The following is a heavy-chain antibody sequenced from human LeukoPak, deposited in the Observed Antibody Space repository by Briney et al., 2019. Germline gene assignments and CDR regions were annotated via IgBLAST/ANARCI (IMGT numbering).Heavy chain of an antibody. D-gene: IGHD3-22*01. CDR1: GVSFSSNNAS. J-gene: IGHJ4*02. CDR2: TYYRSKWYN. CDR3: ARDAGGTYYYDSSGYYFDY. Sequence: SQTLSLTCAISGVSFSSNNASWNWIRQSPSRGLEWLGRTYYRSKWYNDYAVSVKSRITINPDTSKNQFSLQLNSVTPEDTAVYYCARDAGGTYYYDSSGYYFDYWGQGTLVTVSS. V-gene: IGHV6-1*01.